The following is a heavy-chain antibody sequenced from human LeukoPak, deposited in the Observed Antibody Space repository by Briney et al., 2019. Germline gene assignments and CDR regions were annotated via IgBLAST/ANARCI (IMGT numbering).Heavy chain of an antibody. V-gene: IGHV1-18*01. J-gene: IGHJ4*02. CDR3: ASEHHCSSTSCPDDY. D-gene: IGHD2-2*01. CDR2: ISAYNGHT. CDR1: GYTFTSYG. Sequence: ASVKVSCKASGYTFTSYGISWVRQAPGQGLEWMGWISAYNGHTNYAQKFQGRVTITADESTSTAYMELSSLRSEDTAVYYCASEHHCSSTSCPDDYWGQGTLVTVSS.